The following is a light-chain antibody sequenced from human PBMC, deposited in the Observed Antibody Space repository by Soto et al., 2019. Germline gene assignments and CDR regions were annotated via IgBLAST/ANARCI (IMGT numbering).Light chain of an antibody. J-gene: IGKJ5*01. CDR1: QSVSSN. CDR2: AAS. V-gene: IGKV3-15*01. Sequence: EIVMTQSPATLSVSPGERATLSCRASQSVSSNLAWYQQKPGQAPRLLIYAASTRATGVPARFSGSGSGTEFTLTISSLQSEDFAVYYCQQNNNWPPITFGQGTRLE. CDR3: QQNNNWPPIT.